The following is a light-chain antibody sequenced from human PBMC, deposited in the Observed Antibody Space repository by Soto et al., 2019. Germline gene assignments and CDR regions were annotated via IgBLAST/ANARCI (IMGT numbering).Light chain of an antibody. V-gene: IGLV2-14*01. Sequence: TQPASVSGSPGQAITISCTGTSSDVGGYNYVSWYQQHPGKAPKLMIYEVSDRPSGVSNRFSGSKSGNTASLTISGLQAEDEADYYCSSYTITSNYVFGTGTKVTVL. CDR3: SSYTITSNYV. CDR1: SSDVGGYNY. J-gene: IGLJ1*01. CDR2: EVS.